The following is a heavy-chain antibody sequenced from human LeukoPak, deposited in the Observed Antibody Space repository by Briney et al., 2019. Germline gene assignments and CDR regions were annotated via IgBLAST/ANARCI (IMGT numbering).Heavy chain of an antibody. Sequence: SQTLSLTCTVSGGSISSGGYYWSWIRQHPGKGLEWIGYIYYSGSTYYNPSLKSRVTMSVDTSKNQFSLKLSSVTAADTAVYYCARGGRGSRYFDYWGQGTLVTVSS. CDR1: GGSISSGGYY. CDR3: ARGGRGSRYFDY. V-gene: IGHV4-31*03. CDR2: IYYSGST. D-gene: IGHD2-15*01. J-gene: IGHJ4*02.